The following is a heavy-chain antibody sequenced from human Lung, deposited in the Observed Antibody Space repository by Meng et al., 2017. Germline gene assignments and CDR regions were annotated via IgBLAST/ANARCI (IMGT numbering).Heavy chain of an antibody. V-gene: IGHV4-34*01. D-gene: IGHD3-10*01. CDR1: GGSISGSY. Sequence: QVHLQQLGAGLLRPPENLLLTCAVYGGSISGSYWSWIRQSPAEGLEWIGKINHGGSTNYNPSLESRVTISVDTPKNQFSLRLTSMTVADTAVYYCARERHSTIIRGVIDFWGQGALVTVSS. CDR2: INHGGST. J-gene: IGHJ4*02. CDR3: ARERHSTIIRGVIDF.